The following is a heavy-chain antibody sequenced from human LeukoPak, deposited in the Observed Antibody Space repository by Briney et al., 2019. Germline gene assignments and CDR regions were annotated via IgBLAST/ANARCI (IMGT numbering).Heavy chain of an antibody. CDR2: IKQDGSEK. D-gene: IGHD6-13*01. V-gene: IGHV3-7*01. CDR3: ARVRGRSSSWRSTLKDYYFDY. Sequence: GSLRLSCAASGFTFSSYWMSWVRQAPGKGLEWVANIKQDGSEKYYVDSVKGRFTISRDNAKNSLYLQMNSLRAEDTAVYYCARVRGRSSSWRSTLKDYYFDYWGQGTLVTVSS. J-gene: IGHJ4*02. CDR1: GFTFSSYW.